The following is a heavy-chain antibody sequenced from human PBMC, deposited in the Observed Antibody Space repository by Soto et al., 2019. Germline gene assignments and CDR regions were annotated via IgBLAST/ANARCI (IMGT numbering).Heavy chain of an antibody. CDR3: ARTPVYCSSTSCTAADWYYYYGMDV. J-gene: IGHJ6*02. V-gene: IGHV2-70*01. Sequence: SGPTLVNPTQTLTLTCTFSGFSLSTNGMCVSWIRQPPGKALEWLALIDWDDDKYYSTSLKTRLTISKDTSKNQVVLTMTNMDPVDTATYYCARTPVYCSSTSCTAADWYYYYGMDVWGQGTTVTVSS. D-gene: IGHD2-2*01. CDR2: IDWDDDK. CDR1: GFSLSTNGMC.